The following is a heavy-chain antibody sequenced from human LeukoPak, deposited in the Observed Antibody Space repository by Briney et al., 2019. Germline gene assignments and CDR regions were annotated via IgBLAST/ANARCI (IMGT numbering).Heavy chain of an antibody. CDR1: GGSISSGSYY. CDR2: IYTSGST. D-gene: IGHD1-14*01. J-gene: IGHJ4*02. V-gene: IGHV4-61*02. CDR3: ARDSGAIYFDY. Sequence: SETLSLTCTVSGGSISSGSYYWSWIRQPAGKGLEWIGRIYTSGSTNYNPSLKSRVTISVDTSKNQFSLKLSSVTAADTAVYYCARDSGAIYFDYWGQGTLVTVSS.